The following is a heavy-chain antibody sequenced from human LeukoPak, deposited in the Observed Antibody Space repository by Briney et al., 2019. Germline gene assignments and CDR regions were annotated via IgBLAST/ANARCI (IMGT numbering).Heavy chain of an antibody. Sequence: GGSLRLSCAASGFTFSTYSMNWVRQAPGKGLEWVSYISSSSSGIYYADSVQGRFTTSRDNGKNSLYLQMNSLRAEDTAVYYCTRDANWNPDYWGRGTLVSVSS. D-gene: IGHD1-1*01. CDR1: GFTFSTYS. CDR3: TRDANWNPDY. J-gene: IGHJ4*02. V-gene: IGHV3-48*01. CDR2: ISSSSSGI.